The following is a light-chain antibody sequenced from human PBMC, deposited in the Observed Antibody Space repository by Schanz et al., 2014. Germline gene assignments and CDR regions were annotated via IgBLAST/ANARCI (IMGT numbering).Light chain of an antibody. CDR2: DAS. CDR1: QSVSSY. Sequence: EIVLTQSPATLSLSPGERATLSCRASQSVSSYLGWYQQKPGQAPRLLIYDASNRATGIPGRFSGSGSGTDFTLTISSLEPEDFAVYYCQQRRNWPLTFGGGTKVEIK. V-gene: IGKV3-11*01. CDR3: QQRRNWPLT. J-gene: IGKJ4*01.